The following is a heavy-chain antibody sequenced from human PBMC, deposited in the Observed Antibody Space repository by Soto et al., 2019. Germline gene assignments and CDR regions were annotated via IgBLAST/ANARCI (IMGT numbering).Heavy chain of an antibody. CDR1: GFTFSSYA. V-gene: IGHV3-30-3*01. CDR2: ISYDGSNK. CDR3: ARDFYDFWSGAPLYGMDV. D-gene: IGHD3-3*01. Sequence: PGGSLRLSCAASGFTFSSYAMHWVRQAPGKGLEWVAVISYDGSNKYYADSVKGRFTISRDNSKNTLYLQMNSLRAEDTAVYYCARDFYDFWSGAPLYGMDVWGQGTTVTVSS. J-gene: IGHJ6*02.